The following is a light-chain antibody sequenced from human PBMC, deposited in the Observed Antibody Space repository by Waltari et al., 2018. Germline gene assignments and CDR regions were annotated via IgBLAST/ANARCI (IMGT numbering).Light chain of an antibody. CDR2: GNN. V-gene: IGLV1-40*01. CDR3: QSFDNMLSGGVV. CDR1: TSNIGAGHD. Sequence: QSVLTQPPSVSGTPGQRVTISCSGSTSNIGAGHDVHWCQHLPGTAPKLLIYGNNNRPSGVPDRFSGSKSGTSASLAITGLQADDEADYFCQSFDNMLSGGVVFGGGTKLAVL. J-gene: IGLJ2*01.